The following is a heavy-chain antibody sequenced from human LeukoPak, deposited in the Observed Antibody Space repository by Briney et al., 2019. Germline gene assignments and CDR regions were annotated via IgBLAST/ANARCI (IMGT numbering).Heavy chain of an antibody. CDR3: AKDMITMVRGVILHYYYGMDV. Sequence: SGGSLRLSCAASGFTFSSYAMSWVRQAPGKGLEWVSAISGSGGSTYYADSVKGRFTISRDNSKNALYLQMNSLRAEDTAVYYCAKDMITMVRGVILHYYYGMDVWGQGTTVTVSS. J-gene: IGHJ6*02. CDR2: ISGSGGST. CDR1: GFTFSSYA. D-gene: IGHD3-10*01. V-gene: IGHV3-23*01.